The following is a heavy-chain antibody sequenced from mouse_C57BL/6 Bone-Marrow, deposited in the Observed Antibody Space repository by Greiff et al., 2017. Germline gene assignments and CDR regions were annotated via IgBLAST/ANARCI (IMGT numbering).Heavy chain of an antibody. CDR1: GYTFTSYW. CDR3: ARREYYGSSDSYAMDY. Sequence: QVQLQQPGAELVKPGASVKMSCKASGYTFTSYWITWVKQRPGQGLEWIGDIYPGSGSTNYNEKFKSKATLTVDTSSSAAYMQLSSLTSEDSAVYYGARREYYGSSDSYAMDYWGQGTSVTVSS. V-gene: IGHV1-55*01. D-gene: IGHD1-1*01. CDR2: IYPGSGST. J-gene: IGHJ4*01.